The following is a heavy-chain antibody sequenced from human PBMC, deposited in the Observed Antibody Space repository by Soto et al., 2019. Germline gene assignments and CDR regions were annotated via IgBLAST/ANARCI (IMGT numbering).Heavy chain of an antibody. Sequence: QVQLVESGGGVVQPGRSLRLSCAASGFTFSSYAKHWVRQAPGKGLEWVAVISYDGSKKYYADSVKGRFTISRDNSKNTLYLQMNSLRAEDTAVYYCARDLASPSQSRPPNIAVAGACDYWGQGTLVTVSS. D-gene: IGHD6-19*01. CDR1: GFTFSSYA. J-gene: IGHJ4*02. V-gene: IGHV3-30-3*01. CDR2: ISYDGSKK. CDR3: ARDLASPSQSRPPNIAVAGACDY.